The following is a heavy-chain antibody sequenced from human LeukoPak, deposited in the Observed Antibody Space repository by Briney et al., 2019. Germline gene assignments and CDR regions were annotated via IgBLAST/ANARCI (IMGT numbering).Heavy chain of an antibody. Sequence: GASVKVSCKASGYTFTYRYLHWVRQAPGQALEWMGWITPFNGNTNYAQKFQDRVTITRDRSMSTAYMELSSLRSEDTAMYYCAAPGRAGIAFDIWGQGTMVTVSS. V-gene: IGHV1-45*02. J-gene: IGHJ3*02. CDR2: ITPFNGNT. CDR1: GYTFTYRY. CDR3: AAPGRAGIAFDI. D-gene: IGHD6-13*01.